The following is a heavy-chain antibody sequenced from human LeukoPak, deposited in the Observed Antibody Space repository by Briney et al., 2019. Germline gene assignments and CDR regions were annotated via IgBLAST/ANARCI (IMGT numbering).Heavy chain of an antibody. CDR3: AKDINTATIRAFDI. D-gene: IGHD4-17*01. CDR2: ITGGGDRT. J-gene: IGHJ3*02. Sequence: ETLSLTCTVSGGSISSSFYYWGWIRQPPGKGLEWVSGITGGGDRTFYADSVKGRFTISRDNSMHTLYLQMNSLRAEDTAVYYCAKDINTATIRAFDIWGRGTMATVSS. CDR1: GGSISSSFYY. V-gene: IGHV3-23*01.